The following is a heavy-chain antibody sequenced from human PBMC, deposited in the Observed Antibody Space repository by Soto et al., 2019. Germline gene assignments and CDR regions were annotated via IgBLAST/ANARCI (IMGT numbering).Heavy chain of an antibody. J-gene: IGHJ5*02. D-gene: IGHD6-19*01. CDR3: ARHGGSGSFDQ. CDR2: ISASGDST. V-gene: IGHV3-23*01. CDR1: GFPFSSSA. Sequence: EVQLLESGGGLVQPGGSLRLSCAVSGFPFSSSAMSWVRQAPGKGLEWVSSISASGDSTYYADSVKGRFTISRDNSKNTLYLQLNSLRAEDTAVYYCARHGGSGSFDQWGQGTLVTVS.